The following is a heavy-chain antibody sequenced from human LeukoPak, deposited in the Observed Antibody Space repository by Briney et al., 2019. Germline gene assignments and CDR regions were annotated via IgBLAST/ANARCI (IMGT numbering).Heavy chain of an antibody. D-gene: IGHD2-21*02. CDR3: ARGGCGGDCYGPTYNWFDP. V-gene: IGHV4-61*08. J-gene: IGHJ5*02. Sequence: SETLSLTCTVSGGSISSGGYYWSWIRQPPGKGLEWIGYIYYSGSTNYNPSLKSRVTISVDTSKNQFSLKLSSVTAADTAVYYCARGGCGGDCYGPTYNWFDPWGQGTLVTVSS. CDR2: IYYSGST. CDR1: GGSISSGGYY.